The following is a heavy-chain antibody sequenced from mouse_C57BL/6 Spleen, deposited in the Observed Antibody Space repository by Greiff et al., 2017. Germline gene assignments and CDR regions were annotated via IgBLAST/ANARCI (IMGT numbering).Heavy chain of an antibody. D-gene: IGHD1-1*01. V-gene: IGHV1-15*01. Sequence: VQLQQSGAELVRPGASVTLSCKASGYTFTDYEMHWVKQTPVHGLEWIGAIDPETGGTDYNQKFKGKAILTADKSSSTAYMELRSLTSEDSAVYYCTRGDYYGSSLDYWGQGTTLTVSS. CDR1: GYTFTDYE. CDR3: TRGDYYGSSLDY. CDR2: IDPETGGT. J-gene: IGHJ2*01.